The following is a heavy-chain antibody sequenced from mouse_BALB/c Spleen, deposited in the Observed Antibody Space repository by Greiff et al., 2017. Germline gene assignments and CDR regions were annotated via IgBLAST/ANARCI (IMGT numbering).Heavy chain of an antibody. CDR3: ARRGYSYAMDY. CDR1: GYTFPSYW. J-gene: IGHJ4*01. D-gene: IGHD2-12*01. V-gene: IGHV1-7*01. CDR2: INPSTGYT. Sequence: QVQLQQSGAELAKPGPSVKMSCKASGYTFPSYWIPWVKQRPGQGLEWIGYINPSTGYTEYNQKFKDKATLTADKSSSTAYMQLSSLTSEDSAVYYCARRGYSYAMDYWGQGTSVTVSS.